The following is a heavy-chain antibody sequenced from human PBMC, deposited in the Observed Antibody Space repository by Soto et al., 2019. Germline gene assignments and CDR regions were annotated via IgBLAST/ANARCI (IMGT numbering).Heavy chain of an antibody. CDR1: GGTFSSYA. CDR2: IIPIFGTA. V-gene: IGHV1-69*01. Sequence: QVQLVQSGAEVKKPGSSVKVSCKASGGTFSSYAISWVRQAPGQGLEWMGGIIPIFGTANYAQKFQGRVTITADESTSTAYMELSSLRSEDTAVDYCARGDYSNPYYYYYYGMDVWGQGTTVTVSS. CDR3: ARGDYSNPYYYYYYGMDV. J-gene: IGHJ6*02. D-gene: IGHD4-4*01.